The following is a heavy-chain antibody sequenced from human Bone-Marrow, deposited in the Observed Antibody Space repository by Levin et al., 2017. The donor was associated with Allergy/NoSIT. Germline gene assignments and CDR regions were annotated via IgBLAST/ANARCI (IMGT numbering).Heavy chain of an antibody. CDR3: AKSRDDSSGHYFSEIDF. CDR1: GFTFSTHG. CDR2: ISYDGTYQ. V-gene: IGHV3-30*18. D-gene: IGHD3-22*01. Sequence: SCVASGFTFSTHGMHWVRQAPGEGPEWVAVISYDGTYQFFRDSVNGRFTISRDNSKNTLYLQMSRLRPEDTAVYYCAKSRDDSSGHYFSEIDFWGQGTLVTVSS. J-gene: IGHJ4*02.